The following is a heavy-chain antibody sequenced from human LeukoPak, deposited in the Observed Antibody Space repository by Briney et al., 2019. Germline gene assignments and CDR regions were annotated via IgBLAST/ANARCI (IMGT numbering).Heavy chain of an antibody. V-gene: IGHV3-48*01. Sequence: PGGSLRLSCAASGFTFTSYSMSWVRQAPGKGLEWVSYISSGSGTIYYADSVKGRFTISRDNAKNSLYLQMNSLRAEDTAVYYCVARILYRGANWFDPWGQGTLVTVSS. CDR2: ISSGSGTI. J-gene: IGHJ5*02. CDR1: GFTFTSYS. D-gene: IGHD2-8*01. CDR3: VARILYRGANWFDP.